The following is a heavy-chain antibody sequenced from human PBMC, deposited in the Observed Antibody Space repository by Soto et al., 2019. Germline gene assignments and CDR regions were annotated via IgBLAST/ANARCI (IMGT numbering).Heavy chain of an antibody. Sequence: GGSLRLSCAASGFTFSSYWMHWVRQAPGKGLVWVSRINSDGSSTSYADSVKGRFTISRDNAKNTLYLQMNSLRAEDTAVYYCARKVGGTSPNYYYYGMDVWGQGTTVTVSS. D-gene: IGHD1-1*01. CDR3: ARKVGGTSPNYYYYGMDV. CDR1: GFTFSSYW. J-gene: IGHJ6*02. CDR2: INSDGSST. V-gene: IGHV3-74*01.